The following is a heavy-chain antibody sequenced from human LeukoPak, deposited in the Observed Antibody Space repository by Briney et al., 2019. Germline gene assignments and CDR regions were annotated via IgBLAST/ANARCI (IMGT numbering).Heavy chain of an antibody. CDR1: GFTFSSYA. V-gene: IGHV3-23*01. J-gene: IGHJ4*02. D-gene: IGHD6-19*01. CDR3: AKTSGWPYYFDY. CDR2: ISGSGGST. Sequence: GGSLRLSCAASGFTFSSYAMSWVRQAPGKGQEWVSAISGSGGSTYYADSVKGRFTISRDNSKNTLYLQMNSLRAEDTAVFYCAKTSGWPYYFDYWGQGTLVTVSS.